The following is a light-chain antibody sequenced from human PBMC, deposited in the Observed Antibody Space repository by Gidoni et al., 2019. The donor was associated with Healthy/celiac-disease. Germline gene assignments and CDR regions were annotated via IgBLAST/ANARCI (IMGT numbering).Light chain of an antibody. Sequence: PATLSLLPGERATRSCRASQTVSSNLSWYKQNPGQAPRLLIYCASTRATGIPARFSGSGSGTEFTLTISSLQSEDFAVYYCQQYNNWPWTFGQGTKVEIK. CDR1: QTVSSN. V-gene: IGKV3-15*01. J-gene: IGKJ1*01. CDR3: QQYNNWPWT. CDR2: CAS.